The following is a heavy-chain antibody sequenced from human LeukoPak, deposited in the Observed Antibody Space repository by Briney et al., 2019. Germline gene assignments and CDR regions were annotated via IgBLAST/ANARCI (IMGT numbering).Heavy chain of an antibody. CDR2: IRSKAYGGTT. J-gene: IGHJ4*02. D-gene: IGHD3-3*01. CDR1: GFTFGDYA. V-gene: IGHV3-49*04. CDR3: TRSREYYDFWSGYYR. Sequence: SLRLSCTASGFTFGDYAMSWVRQAPGKGLEWVGFIRSKAYGGTTEYAASVKGRFTISRDDSKSIAYLQMNSLKTEDTAVYYCTRSREYYDFWSGYYRWGQGTLVTVSS.